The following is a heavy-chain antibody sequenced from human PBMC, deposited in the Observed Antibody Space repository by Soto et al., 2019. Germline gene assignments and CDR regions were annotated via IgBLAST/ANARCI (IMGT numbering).Heavy chain of an antibody. J-gene: IGHJ4*02. Sequence: ASVKVSCNVSGYTLTELSMHWVRQAPGKGLEWMGGFDPEDGETIYAQKFQGRVTMTEDTSTDTAYMELSSLRSEDTAVYYCATAPISYGDYPDYWGQGTLVTVSS. CDR3: ATAPISYGDYPDY. CDR1: GYTLTELS. V-gene: IGHV1-24*01. CDR2: FDPEDGET. D-gene: IGHD4-17*01.